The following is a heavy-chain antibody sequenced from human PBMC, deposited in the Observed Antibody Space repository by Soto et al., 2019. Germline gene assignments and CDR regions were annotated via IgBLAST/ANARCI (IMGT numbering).Heavy chain of an antibody. D-gene: IGHD6-19*01. J-gene: IGHJ4*02. V-gene: IGHV2-5*02. CDR1: GFSLSTGGVG. Sequence: QITLKESGPTLVKPTQTLTLTCTFSGFSLSTGGVGVGWIRQPPGKALEWLALIYWDDDKRYSPSLKSRLTITKDTSKNQVVLTMTNMDPVDTAPYYCAHRGPVSSGWNGGYFDYWGQGTLVTVSS. CDR3: AHRGPVSSGWNGGYFDY. CDR2: IYWDDDK.